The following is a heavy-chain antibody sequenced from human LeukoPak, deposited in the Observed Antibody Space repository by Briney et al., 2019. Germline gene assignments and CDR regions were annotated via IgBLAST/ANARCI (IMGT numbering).Heavy chain of an antibody. V-gene: IGHV4-39*07. CDR2: ITYSGNT. Sequence: PSETLSLTCTVSGGSVTSGSYYWAWIRQPPGKGLEWVGSITYSGNTYYSASLRSRVTLSVDTSKNQFSLKLSSVTAADTAVYYCARDPVAGTQRGFDIWGQGTMVTVSS. J-gene: IGHJ3*02. CDR3: ARDPVAGTQRGFDI. CDR1: GGSVTSGSYY. D-gene: IGHD6-19*01.